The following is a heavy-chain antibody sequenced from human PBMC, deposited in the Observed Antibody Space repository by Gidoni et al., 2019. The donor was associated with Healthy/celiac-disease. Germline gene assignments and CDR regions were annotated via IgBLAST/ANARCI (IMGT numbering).Heavy chain of an antibody. CDR3: ARDTMVRGVSASGGYYGMDV. D-gene: IGHD3-10*01. Sequence: QVQLQESGPGLVKPSETLSLTCTVPGGSISSHYWSWIRQPAGKGLEWIGRIYTSGSTNYNPSLKSRVTMSVDTSKNQFSLKLSSVTAADTAVYYCARDTMVRGVSASGGYYGMDVWGQGTTVTVSS. CDR2: IYTSGST. V-gene: IGHV4-4*07. J-gene: IGHJ6*02. CDR1: GGSISSHY.